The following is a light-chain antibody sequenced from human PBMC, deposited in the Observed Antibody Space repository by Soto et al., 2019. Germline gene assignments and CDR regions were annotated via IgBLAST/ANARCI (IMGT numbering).Light chain of an antibody. V-gene: IGLV1-47*01. Sequence: QSVLTQPPSASGTPGQRVLISCSGSRSNIGTNYVYWYQQLPGTAPRLLISRNTQRPSGVPDRFSASKSGTSASLAISGLRSEDEADYSSAAWDDSLSGVLFGGGTKLTVL. J-gene: IGLJ3*02. CDR3: AAWDDSLSGVL. CDR1: RSNIGTNY. CDR2: RNT.